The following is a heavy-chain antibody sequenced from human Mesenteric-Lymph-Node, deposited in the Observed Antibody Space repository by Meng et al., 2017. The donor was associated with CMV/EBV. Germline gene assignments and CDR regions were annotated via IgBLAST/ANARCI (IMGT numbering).Heavy chain of an antibody. CDR3: ARGPGYCSGGSCYSLYFQH. CDR2: INHSGST. J-gene: IGHJ1*01. V-gene: IGHV4-34*01. CDR1: SFSGYY. Sequence: SFSGYYWSSIRQPPGHGLEWIGEINHSGSTNYNPSLKRRVTISVDTSKNQFSLQLSSVTAADTAVYYCARGPGYCSGGSCYSLYFQHWGQGTLVTVSS. D-gene: IGHD2-15*01.